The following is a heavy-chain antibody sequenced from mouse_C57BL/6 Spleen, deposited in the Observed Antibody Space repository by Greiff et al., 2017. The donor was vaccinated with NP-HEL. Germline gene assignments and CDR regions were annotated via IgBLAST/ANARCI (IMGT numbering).Heavy chain of an antibody. Sequence: EVQLVESGGGLVQPGGSLKLSCAASGFTFSDYYMYWVRQTPEKRLEWVAYISNGGGSTYYPDTVKGRFTISRDNAKNTLYLQMSRLKSEDTAMYYCARHDTTVVEGSYAMDYWGQGTSVTVSS. CDR2: ISNGGGST. CDR3: ARHDTTVVEGSYAMDY. CDR1: GFTFSDYY. J-gene: IGHJ4*01. D-gene: IGHD1-1*01. V-gene: IGHV5-12*01.